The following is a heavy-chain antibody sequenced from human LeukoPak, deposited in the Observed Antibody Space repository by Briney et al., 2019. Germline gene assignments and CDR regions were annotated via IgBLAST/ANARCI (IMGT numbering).Heavy chain of an antibody. J-gene: IGHJ6*03. Sequence: ASVKVSCKASGYTFTCYYMHWVRQAPGQGLEWMGWINPNSGGTNYARKFQGRVTMTRDTSISTAYMELSRLRSDDTAVYYCAREKVGARPEYYYYYYMDVWGKGTTVTISS. CDR2: INPNSGGT. CDR3: AREKVGARPEYYYYYYMDV. CDR1: GYTFTCYY. D-gene: IGHD1-26*01. V-gene: IGHV1-2*02.